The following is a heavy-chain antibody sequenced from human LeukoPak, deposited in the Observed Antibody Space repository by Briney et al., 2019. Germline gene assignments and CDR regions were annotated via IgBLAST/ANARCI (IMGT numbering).Heavy chain of an antibody. V-gene: IGHV5-51*01. CDR3: ARLISGGYYYYYMDV. J-gene: IGHJ6*03. CDR1: GYSFTSYW. Sequence: GESLKISCKGSGYSFTSYWIGWVRQMPGKGLEWMGIICPGDSDTRYSPSFQGQVTISADKSISTAYLQWSSLKASDTAMYYCARLISGGYYYYYMDVWGKGTTVTVSS. CDR2: ICPGDSDT. D-gene: IGHD1-26*01.